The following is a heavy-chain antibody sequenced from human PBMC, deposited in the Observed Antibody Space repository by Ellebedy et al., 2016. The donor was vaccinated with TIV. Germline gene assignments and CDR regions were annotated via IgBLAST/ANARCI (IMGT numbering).Heavy chain of an antibody. CDR1: GGSFSSSDCY. D-gene: IGHD4-17*01. J-gene: IGHJ5*02. Sequence: SETLSLTXTVSGGSFSSSDCYWGWIRQSPGKGLQWIGSICTSGTTYYNPSLKSRVTMSVDTSKNQFSLKLSSVTAADTAVYYCARDGANYGDYLPSNWFDPWGQGTLVTVSS. V-gene: IGHV4-39*07. CDR3: ARDGANYGDYLPSNWFDP. CDR2: ICTSGTT.